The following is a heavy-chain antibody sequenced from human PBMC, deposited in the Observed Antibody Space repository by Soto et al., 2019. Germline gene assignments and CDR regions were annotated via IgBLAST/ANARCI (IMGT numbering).Heavy chain of an antibody. J-gene: IGHJ4*02. CDR3: ARHQPPGGYEWADYFYD. D-gene: IGHD5-12*01. CDR2: IFSSGRT. Sequence: QLQLQESGPGLVKPSETLSLTCSVSGGSISRSSFYWGWIRQPPGKGLEWFGSIFSSGRTYYNPSLKRRVAISVDTSKDVLSLKLISVTAADTAVYFCARHQPPGGYEWADYFYDWGRGTLFTISA. V-gene: IGHV4-39*01. CDR1: GGSISRSSFY.